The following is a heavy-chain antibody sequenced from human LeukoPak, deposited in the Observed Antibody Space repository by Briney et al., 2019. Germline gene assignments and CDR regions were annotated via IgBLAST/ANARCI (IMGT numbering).Heavy chain of an antibody. J-gene: IGHJ4*02. CDR2: ISWNSGSI. Sequence: GGSLRLSCAASGFTFDDYAMHWVRQAPGKGLEWVSGISWNSGSIGYADSVKGRFTVSRDNAKNSLYLQMNSLRAEDTALYYCAKEGYWGQGTLVTVSS. V-gene: IGHV3-9*01. CDR3: AKEGY. CDR1: GFTFDDYA.